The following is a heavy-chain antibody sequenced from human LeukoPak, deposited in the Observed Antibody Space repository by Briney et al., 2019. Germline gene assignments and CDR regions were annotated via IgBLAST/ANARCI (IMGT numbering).Heavy chain of an antibody. CDR3: ARARRSSWYGGGLFDY. D-gene: IGHD6-13*01. CDR2: IYHSGST. J-gene: IGHJ4*02. Sequence: SENLSLTCAVSGGSISSGGYSWSWIRQPPGKGLDWIGYIYHSGSTYYNPSLKSRVTISVDRSKNQFSLKLSSVTAADTAVYYCARARRSSWYGGGLFDYWGRGTLVTVSS. CDR1: GGSISSGGYS. V-gene: IGHV4-30-2*01.